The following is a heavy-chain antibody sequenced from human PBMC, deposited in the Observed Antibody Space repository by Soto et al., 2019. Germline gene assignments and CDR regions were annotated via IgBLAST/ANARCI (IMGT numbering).Heavy chain of an antibody. CDR1: GFTFSSYS. CDR2: ISSSSSYI. Sequence: PVGSLILSCAASGFTFSSYSMNWVRQAPGKGLEWVSSISSSSSYIYYADSVKGRFTISRDNAKNSLYPQMNSLRAEDTAVYYCARDCSAAAGTDCDYWGQGTLVTVSS. V-gene: IGHV3-21*01. J-gene: IGHJ4*02. D-gene: IGHD6-13*01. CDR3: ARDCSAAAGTDCDY.